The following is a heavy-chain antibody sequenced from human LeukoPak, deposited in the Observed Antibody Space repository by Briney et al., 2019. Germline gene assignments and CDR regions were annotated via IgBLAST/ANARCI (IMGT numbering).Heavy chain of an antibody. CDR3: AREGVVARFDP. CDR1: GFTFSSYS. D-gene: IGHD2-15*01. J-gene: IGHJ5*02. V-gene: IGHV3-48*01. CDR2: ISSSSSTI. Sequence: GGSLRLSCAASGFTFSSYSMNWVRQAPGKGLEWVSYISSSSSTIYYADSVKGRFTISRDNAKNSLYLQMNSLRAEDTAGYYCAREGVVARFDPWGQGTLVTVSS.